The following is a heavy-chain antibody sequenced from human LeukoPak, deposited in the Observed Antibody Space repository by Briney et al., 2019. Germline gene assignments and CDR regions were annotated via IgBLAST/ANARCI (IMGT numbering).Heavy chain of an antibody. J-gene: IGHJ4*02. D-gene: IGHD6-6*01. CDR3: VRALGSSSADY. CDR2: IKRDGSEK. Sequence: GGSLRLSCAASGFTFTSYWMSWVRQAPGKGLEWVANIKRDGSEKYYVDSVEGRFTISRDNAKNSLSLQMNSLRGEDTAVYYCVRALGSSSADYWGQGTLVTVSS. V-gene: IGHV3-7*01. CDR1: GFTFTSYW.